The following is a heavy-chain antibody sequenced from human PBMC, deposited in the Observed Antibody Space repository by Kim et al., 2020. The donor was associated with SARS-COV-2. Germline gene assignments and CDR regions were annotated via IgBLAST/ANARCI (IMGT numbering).Heavy chain of an antibody. Sequence: SETLSLTCTVSGGSVSSGSYYWSWIRQPPGKGLEWIGYIYYSGSTNYNPSLKSRVTISVDTSKNQFSLKLSSVTAADTAVYYCASTYYDFWSGYYPVYYYYGMDVWGQGTTVTVSS. CDR3: ASTYYDFWSGYYPVYYYYGMDV. V-gene: IGHV4-61*01. J-gene: IGHJ6*02. CDR2: IYYSGST. CDR1: GGSVSSGSYY. D-gene: IGHD3-3*01.